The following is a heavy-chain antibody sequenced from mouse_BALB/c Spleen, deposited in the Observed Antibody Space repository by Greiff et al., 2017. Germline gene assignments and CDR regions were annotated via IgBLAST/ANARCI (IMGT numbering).Heavy chain of an antibody. Sequence: EVHLVESGGGLVKPGGSLKLSCAASGFTFSSYAMSWVRQTPEKRLEWVATISSGGSYTYYPDSVKGRFTISRDNAKNTLYLQMSSLRSEDTAMYYCARQGNYDYCDYWGQGTTLTVSA. V-gene: IGHV5-9-3*01. CDR3: ARQGNYDYCDY. CDR2: ISSGGSYT. D-gene: IGHD2-1*01. J-gene: IGHJ2*01. CDR1: GFTFSSYA.